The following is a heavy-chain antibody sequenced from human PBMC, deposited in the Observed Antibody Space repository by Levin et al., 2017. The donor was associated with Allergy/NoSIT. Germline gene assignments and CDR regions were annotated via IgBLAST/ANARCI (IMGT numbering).Heavy chain of an antibody. J-gene: IGHJ4*02. V-gene: IGHV4-34*01. CDR3: ARFTNSGNFDY. CDR2: INHSGST. CDR1: GGSFSGYY. D-gene: IGHD6-19*01. Sequence: SQTLSLTCAVYGGSFSGYYWSWIRQPPGKGLEWIGEINHSGSTNYNPSLKSRVTISVDTSKNQFSLKLSSVTAADTAVYYCARFTNSGNFDYWGQGTLVTVSS.